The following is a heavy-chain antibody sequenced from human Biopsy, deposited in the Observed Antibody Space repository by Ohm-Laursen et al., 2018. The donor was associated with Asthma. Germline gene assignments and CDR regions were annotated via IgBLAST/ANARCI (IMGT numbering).Heavy chain of an antibody. CDR2: LIPVLGTA. D-gene: IGHD5-12*01. Sequence: SVKVSCKTSGYTFTAYYIHWVRQAPGQGLEWMGGLIPVLGTADYAPMFEGRVTITADESTSTAYLELTSLRFEDTAVYYCARGYSGTDRIVYYYSGMEVWGQGTTVTVSS. CDR3: ARGYSGTDRIVYYYSGMEV. CDR1: GYTFTAYY. V-gene: IGHV1-69*13. J-gene: IGHJ6*02.